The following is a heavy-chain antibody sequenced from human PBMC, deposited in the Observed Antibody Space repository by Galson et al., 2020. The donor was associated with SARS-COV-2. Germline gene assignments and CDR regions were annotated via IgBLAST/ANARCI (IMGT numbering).Heavy chain of an antibody. D-gene: IGHD1-1*01. CDR2: IYYSGST. CDR3: ARRLEPYVWYNWFDP. J-gene: IGHJ5*02. V-gene: IGHV4-39*01. CDR1: GGSISSSSYY. Sequence: SETLSLTCTVPGGSISSSSYYWGWIRQPPGKGLEWIGSIYYSGSTYYNPSLKSRVTISVDTSKNQFSLKLSSVTAADTAVYYCARRLEPYVWYNWFDPWGQGTLVTVSS.